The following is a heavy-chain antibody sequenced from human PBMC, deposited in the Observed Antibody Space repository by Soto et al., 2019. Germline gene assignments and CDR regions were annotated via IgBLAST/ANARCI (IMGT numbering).Heavy chain of an antibody. V-gene: IGHV3-30-3*01. Sequence: GGSLRLSCAASGFTFSSYAMHWVRQAPGKGLEWVAVISYDGSNKYCADSVKGRFTISRDNSKNTLYLQMNSLRAEDTAVYYCARESYDYVWGSYPGPGWFDPWGQGTLVTVSS. CDR2: ISYDGSNK. CDR1: GFTFSSYA. J-gene: IGHJ5*02. D-gene: IGHD3-16*02. CDR3: ARESYDYVWGSYPGPGWFDP.